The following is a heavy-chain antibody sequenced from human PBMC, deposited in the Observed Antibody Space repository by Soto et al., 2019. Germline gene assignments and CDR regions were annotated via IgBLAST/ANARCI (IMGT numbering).Heavy chain of an antibody. CDR3: AREKGYYDSSGYYRYFDY. CDR1: GGSISSGGYY. Sequence: TLSLTCTVSGGSISSGGYYWSWIRQHPGKGLEWIGYIYYSGSTYYNPSLKSRVTISVDTFKNQFSLKLSSVTAADTAVYYCAREKGYYDSSGYYRYFDYWGQGTLVTVSS. D-gene: IGHD3-22*01. CDR2: IYYSGST. V-gene: IGHV4-31*03. J-gene: IGHJ4*02.